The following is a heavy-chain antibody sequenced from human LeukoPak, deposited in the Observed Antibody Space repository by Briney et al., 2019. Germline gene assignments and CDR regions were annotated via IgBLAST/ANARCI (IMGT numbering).Heavy chain of an antibody. CDR2: INPSGGST. Sequence: GASVKVSCKASGYTFSGHYIHWVRQAPGQGLEWMGIINPSGGSTSYAQKFQGRVTMTRDTSTSTVYMELSSLRSEDTAVYYCARATYTAMVTWFDYWGQGTLVTVSS. D-gene: IGHD5-18*01. CDR1: GYTFSGHY. V-gene: IGHV1-46*01. J-gene: IGHJ4*02. CDR3: ARATYTAMVTWFDY.